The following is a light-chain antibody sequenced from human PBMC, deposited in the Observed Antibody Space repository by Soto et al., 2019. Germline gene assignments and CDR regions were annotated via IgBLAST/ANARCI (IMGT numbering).Light chain of an antibody. CDR2: AAS. V-gene: IGKV3-20*01. Sequence: EIVLTQSPGTLSLSPGERATLSCRASQSVSSSYLAWYQQKPGQAPRLLIYAASSRATGIPDRFSGSGSETDFTLAISRLEPEDFVVYYCQYHGFTFITFCQGTRLEIK. CDR3: QYHGFTFIT. J-gene: IGKJ5*01. CDR1: QSVSSSY.